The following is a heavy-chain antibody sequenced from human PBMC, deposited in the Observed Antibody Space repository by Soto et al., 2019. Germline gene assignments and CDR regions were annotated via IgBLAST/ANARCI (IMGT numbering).Heavy chain of an antibody. V-gene: IGHV3-30-3*01. J-gene: IGHJ4*02. CDR3: ARDRGSGWLSVFDY. CDR1: GFTFSSYA. CDR2: ISYDGSNK. Sequence: VQLVESGGGVVQPGRSLRLSCAASGFTFSSYAMHWVRQAPGKGLEWVAVISYDGSNKYYADSVKGRFTISRDNSKNTLYLQMNSLRAEDTAVYYCARDRGSGWLSVFDYWGQGTLVTVSS. D-gene: IGHD6-19*01.